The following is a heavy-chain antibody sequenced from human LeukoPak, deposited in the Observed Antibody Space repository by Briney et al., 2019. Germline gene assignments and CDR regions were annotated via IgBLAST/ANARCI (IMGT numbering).Heavy chain of an antibody. CDR3: ARDRNSYGWTGFDY. D-gene: IGHD5-18*01. CDR2: ISSSSYI. J-gene: IGHJ4*02. V-gene: IGHV3-21*01. Sequence: GGSLRLSCAASGFTFSSYSMNWVRQAPGKGLEWVSSISSSSYIYYADSVKGRFTISRDNAKNSLYLQMNSLRAEDTAVYYCARDRNSYGWTGFDYWGQGTLVTVSS. CDR1: GFTFSSYS.